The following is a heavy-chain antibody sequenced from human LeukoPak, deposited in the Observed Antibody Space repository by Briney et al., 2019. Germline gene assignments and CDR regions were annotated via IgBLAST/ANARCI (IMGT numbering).Heavy chain of an antibody. J-gene: IGHJ4*02. Sequence: GGSLRLSCAASGFTFSSYWMSWVRQAPGKGLEWVANIKQDGSEKYYVDSVKGRFTISRDNAKNSLYLQMNSLRAGDTAVYYCAREGGDYYDSSGYLDYWGQGTLVTVSS. V-gene: IGHV3-7*01. D-gene: IGHD3-22*01. CDR1: GFTFSSYW. CDR3: AREGGDYYDSSGYLDY. CDR2: IKQDGSEK.